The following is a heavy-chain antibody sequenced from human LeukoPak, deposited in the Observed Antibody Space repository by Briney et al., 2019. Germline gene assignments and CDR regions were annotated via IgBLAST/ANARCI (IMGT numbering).Heavy chain of an antibody. CDR1: GYTFTSYD. J-gene: IGHJ3*02. CDR3: ARSSVAAGDAFDI. V-gene: IGHV1-8*01. Sequence: ASVKVSCKASGYTFTSYDINWVRQATGQGLEWMGWMNPNSGNTGYAQKFQGRVTMTRNTSISTAYMELSSLRSEDTAVYYCARSSVAAGDAFDIWGQGTMVTVSP. D-gene: IGHD6-13*01. CDR2: MNPNSGNT.